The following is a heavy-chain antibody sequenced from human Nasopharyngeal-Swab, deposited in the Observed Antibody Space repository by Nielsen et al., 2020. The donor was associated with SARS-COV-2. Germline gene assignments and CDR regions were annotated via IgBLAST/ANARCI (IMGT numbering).Heavy chain of an antibody. Sequence: GESLKISCAASGFTFSSYSMNWVRQAPGKGLEWVSSISSSSSYIYYADSVKGRFTISRDNDKKSLYLQMNSLRAEDTAVYYCASDSGMEWLLRVDYYYYGMDVWGQGTTVTVSS. CDR1: GFTFSSYS. J-gene: IGHJ6*02. V-gene: IGHV3-21*01. D-gene: IGHD3-3*01. CDR3: ASDSGMEWLLRVDYYYYGMDV. CDR2: ISSSSSYI.